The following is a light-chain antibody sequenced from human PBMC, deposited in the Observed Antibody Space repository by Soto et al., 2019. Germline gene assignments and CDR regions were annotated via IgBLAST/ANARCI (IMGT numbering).Light chain of an antibody. J-gene: IGLJ2*01. CDR2: DVS. CDR3: SSYTSSSSSHVV. CDR1: SSDVGGYNY. Sequence: QSALTQPASVSGSPGQSITISCTGTSSDVGGYNYVSWYQQHPGKAPKLMIYDVSNRPSGVSNRFSGSKSGNTASLTISGLQAEDEADYYCSSYTSSSSSHVVFGGGTKVTVL. V-gene: IGLV2-14*01.